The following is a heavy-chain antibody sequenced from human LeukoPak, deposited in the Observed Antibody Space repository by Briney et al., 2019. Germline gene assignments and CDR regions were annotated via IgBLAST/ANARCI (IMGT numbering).Heavy chain of an antibody. D-gene: IGHD1-26*01. V-gene: IGHV3-9*01. CDR2: ISWNSGSI. CDR1: GFTFDDYA. J-gene: IGHJ4*02. CDR3: ARVTEWELPL. Sequence: GGSLRLSCAASGFTFDDYAMHWVRQAPGKGLEWVSGISWNSGSIGYADSVKGRFTISRDNAKNSLYLQMNSLRAEDTAVYYCARVTEWELPLWGQGTLVTVSS.